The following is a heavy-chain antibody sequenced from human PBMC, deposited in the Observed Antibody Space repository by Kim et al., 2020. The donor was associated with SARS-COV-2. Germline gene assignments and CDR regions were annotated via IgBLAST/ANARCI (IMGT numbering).Heavy chain of an antibody. V-gene: IGHV3-21*01. CDR2: ISSSSSYI. D-gene: IGHD3-22*01. J-gene: IGHJ4*02. CDR3: ARDGYYYDSSGYHSLFDY. Sequence: GGSLRLSCAASGFTFSSYSMNWVHQAPGKGLEWVSSISSSSSYIYYADSVKGRFTISRDNAKNSLYLQMNSLRAEDTAVYYCARDGYYYDSSGYHSLFDYWGQGTLVTVSS. CDR1: GFTFSSYS.